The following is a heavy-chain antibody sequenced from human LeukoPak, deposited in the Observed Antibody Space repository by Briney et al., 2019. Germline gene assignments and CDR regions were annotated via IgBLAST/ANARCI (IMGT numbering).Heavy chain of an antibody. CDR1: GFTFSSYG. CDR2: IRYDGSNK. Sequence: GGSLRLSCAASGFTFSSYGMHWVRQAPGKGLEWVAFIRYDGSNKYYADSVKGRFTISRDNSKNTLSLQMNSLRAEDTAVYYCAKPSGSYDYYYYYYMDVWGKGTTVTVSS. CDR3: AKPSGSYDYYYYYYMDV. J-gene: IGHJ6*03. V-gene: IGHV3-30*02. D-gene: IGHD1-26*01.